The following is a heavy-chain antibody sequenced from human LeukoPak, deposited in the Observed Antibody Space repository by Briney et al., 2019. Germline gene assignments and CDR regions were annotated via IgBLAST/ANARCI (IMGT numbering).Heavy chain of an antibody. V-gene: IGHV1-8*01. J-gene: IGHJ4*02. CDR1: GYTFTSYD. CDR3: AGGLRYSSSWYRSNPLPHGY. CDR2: MNPNSGNT. Sequence: GASVKVSCKASGYTFTSYDINWVRQATGQGLEWMGWMNPNSGNTGYAQKFQGRVTMTRNTSISTAYMELSSLRSEDTAVYYCAGGLRYSSSWYRSNPLPHGYWGQGTLVTVSS. D-gene: IGHD6-13*01.